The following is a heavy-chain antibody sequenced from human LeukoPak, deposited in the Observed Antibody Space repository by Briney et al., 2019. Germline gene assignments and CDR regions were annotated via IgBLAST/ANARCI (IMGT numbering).Heavy chain of an antibody. CDR1: GFTFSSYW. V-gene: IGHV3-7*01. J-gene: IGHJ4*02. D-gene: IGHD3-9*01. Sequence: GGSLRLSCAASGFTFSSYWMSWVRQAPGKGLEWVANIKQDGSEKYYVDSVKGRFTISRDNAKNSLYLQMHSLRAEDTAVYYCARGPYYDILTGYSNDYWGQGTLVTVSS. CDR2: IKQDGSEK. CDR3: ARGPYYDILTGYSNDY.